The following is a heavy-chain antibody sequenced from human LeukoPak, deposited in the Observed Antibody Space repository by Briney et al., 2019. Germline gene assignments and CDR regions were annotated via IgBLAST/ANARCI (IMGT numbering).Heavy chain of an antibody. D-gene: IGHD3-22*01. J-gene: IGHJ4*02. V-gene: IGHV4-59*01. CDR3: ARDDSSGYDY. Sequence: SETLSLTCTVSGASISSYYWSWIRQPPGEGLEWIGYIYYSGSTNYNPSLKSRVTISVDTSKNQFSLKLSSVTAADTAVYYCARDDSSGYDYWGQGTLVTVSS. CDR1: GASISSYY. CDR2: IYYSGST.